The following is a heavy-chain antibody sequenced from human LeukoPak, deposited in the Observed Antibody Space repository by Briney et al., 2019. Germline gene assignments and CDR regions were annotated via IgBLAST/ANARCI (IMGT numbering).Heavy chain of an antibody. Sequence: PGRSLRLSCAASGFTVSSNYMSWVRQAPGKGLEWVSVIYTGGSTYYSDSVKGRFTISRDNSKNTVYLQMNSLRVEDTAIYYCARDQHGYSSTWGQGTLVTVSS. J-gene: IGHJ5*02. CDR3: ARDQHGYSST. CDR1: GFTVSSNY. V-gene: IGHV3-53*01. CDR2: IYTGGST. D-gene: IGHD6-13*01.